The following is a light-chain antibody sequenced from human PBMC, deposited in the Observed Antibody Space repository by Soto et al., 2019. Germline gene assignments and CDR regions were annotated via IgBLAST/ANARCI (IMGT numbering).Light chain of an antibody. CDR1: QSVASNY. CDR3: QQYGSSPLMYT. Sequence: EIVLTQSPGTLSLSPGERATLSCRASQSVASNYLAWYQQKPGQAPRLFIYGASIRATGVPYRFSGSGSGTDFTLTITRLEPEDFAVYYCQQYGSSPLMYTFGQGTNLGVK. J-gene: IGKJ2*01. CDR2: GAS. V-gene: IGKV3-20*01.